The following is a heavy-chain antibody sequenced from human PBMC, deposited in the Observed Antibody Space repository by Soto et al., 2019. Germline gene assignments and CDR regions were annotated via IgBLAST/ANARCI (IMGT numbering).Heavy chain of an antibody. V-gene: IGHV3-11*01. CDR3: ARGRLRLGELSPKGDPAHYYYGMDV. J-gene: IGHJ6*02. CDR1: GFTFSDYY. CDR2: ISSSGSTI. Sequence: QVQLVESGGGLVKPGGSLRLSCAASGFTFSDYYMSWIRQAPGKGLEWVSYISSSGSTIYYADSVKGRFTISRDNAKNSLYLQMNSLRAEDTAVYYCARGRLRLGELSPKGDPAHYYYGMDVWGQGTTVTVSS. D-gene: IGHD3-16*02.